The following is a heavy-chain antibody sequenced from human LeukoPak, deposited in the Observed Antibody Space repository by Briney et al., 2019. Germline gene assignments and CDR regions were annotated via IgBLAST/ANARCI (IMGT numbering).Heavy chain of an antibody. J-gene: IGHJ5*02. D-gene: IGHD3-10*01. CDR1: GGTFSSYA. CDR3: ARAGIWFGELQYNWFDP. CDR2: ISAYNGNT. V-gene: IGHV1-18*01. Sequence: GASVKVSCKASGGTFSSYAISWVRQAPGQGLEWMGWISAYNGNTNYAQKLQGRVTMTTDTSTSTAYMELRSLRSDDTAVYYCARAGIWFGELQYNWFDPWGQGTLVTVSS.